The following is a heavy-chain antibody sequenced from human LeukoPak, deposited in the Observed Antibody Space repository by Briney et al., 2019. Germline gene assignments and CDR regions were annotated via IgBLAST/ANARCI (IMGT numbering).Heavy chain of an antibody. V-gene: IGHV4-59*01. CDR2: IYYSGST. D-gene: IGHD5-12*01. CDR3: ARRDITSGIDY. Sequence: SETLSLTCTVSGGSISSYYWSWIRQPPGKGLEWIGYIYYSGSTNYNPSLKSRVTISVDTSKNQFSLKLSSVTAADTAVYYCARRDITSGIDYWGQGTLVTVSS. J-gene: IGHJ4*02. CDR1: GGSISSYY.